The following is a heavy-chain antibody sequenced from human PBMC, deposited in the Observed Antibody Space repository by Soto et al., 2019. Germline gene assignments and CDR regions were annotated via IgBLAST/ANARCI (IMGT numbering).Heavy chain of an antibody. V-gene: IGHV3-11*01. Sequence: GGSLRLSCAASGFTFSDYYMSWIRQAPGKGLEGVSYISSSGSTIYYADSVKGRFTISRDNAKNSLYLQMNSLRAEDTAMYYCARSASRSGWYYGMDVWGQGTTVTVSS. CDR3: ARSASRSGWYYGMDV. CDR1: GFTFSDYY. J-gene: IGHJ6*02. D-gene: IGHD6-19*01. CDR2: ISSSGSTI.